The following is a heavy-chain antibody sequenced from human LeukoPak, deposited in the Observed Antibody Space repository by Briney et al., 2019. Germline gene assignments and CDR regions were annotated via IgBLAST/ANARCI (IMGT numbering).Heavy chain of an antibody. CDR2: IKQDGSEK. J-gene: IGHJ3*02. CDR3: ARKSAAPSPDYGDYGAAFDI. V-gene: IGHV3-7*01. CDR1: GFTFSSYW. D-gene: IGHD4-17*01. Sequence: GGSLRLSCAASGFTFSSYWMSWVRQAPGKGLEWVANIKQDGSEKYYVDSVKGRFTISRDNAKNSLYLQMNSLRAEDTAVYYCARKSAAPSPDYGDYGAAFDIWGQGTMVTVSS.